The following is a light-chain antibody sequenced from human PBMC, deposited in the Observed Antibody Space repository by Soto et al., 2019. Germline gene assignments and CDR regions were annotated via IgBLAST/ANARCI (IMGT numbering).Light chain of an antibody. J-gene: IGKJ5*01. Sequence: GFTKAPGKLDYCTVKDANRSCRPSQSVSSSYLAWYQQKPGQAPRLLIYGASSRATGIPDRVSGSGSGTDFTLTISILEPGDFAVYYCQQYGSSRWTVGQGTRLEIK. CDR1: QSVSSSY. V-gene: IGKV3-20*01. CDR2: GAS. CDR3: QQYGSSRWT.